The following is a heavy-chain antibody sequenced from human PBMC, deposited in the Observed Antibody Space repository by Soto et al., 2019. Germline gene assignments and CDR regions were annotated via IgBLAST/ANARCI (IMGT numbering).Heavy chain of an antibody. D-gene: IGHD3-22*01. J-gene: IGHJ4*02. Sequence: GGSLRLSCAASGFTFSGSAMHWVRQASGKGLEWVGRIRSKANSYATAYAASVKGRFTISRDDSKNTAYLQMNSLKTEDTAVYYCTSPGEYYYDGSPYWGQGTLVTVS. CDR1: GFTFSGSA. V-gene: IGHV3-73*01. CDR2: IRSKANSYAT. CDR3: TSPGEYYYDGSPY.